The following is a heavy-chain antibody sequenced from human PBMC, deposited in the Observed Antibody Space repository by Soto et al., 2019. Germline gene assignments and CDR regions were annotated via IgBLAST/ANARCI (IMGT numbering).Heavy chain of an antibody. CDR3: ARMGRLLDYYDRSGPPFAFDI. CDR1: GGSISSGGYS. V-gene: IGHV4-30-2*01. Sequence: SETLSLTCAVSGGSISSGGYSWSCIRQPPGKGLEWIGYIYHSGSTYYNPSLKSRVTISVDRSKNQFSLKLSSVTAADTAVYYCARMGRLLDYYDRSGPPFAFDIWGQATLVT. CDR2: IYHSGST. D-gene: IGHD3-22*01. J-gene: IGHJ3*02.